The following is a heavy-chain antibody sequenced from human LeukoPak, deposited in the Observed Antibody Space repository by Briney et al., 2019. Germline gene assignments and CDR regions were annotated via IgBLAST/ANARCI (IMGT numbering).Heavy chain of an antibody. D-gene: IGHD3-10*01. Sequence: GGSLRLSCAASGFTFSSYSMNWVRQAPGKGLEWMTFIRYDGSSGYYADSVKGRFTISRDDSKNTVYLQMNSLRAEDTAVYFCAKEGRSLYFYMDVWGKGTTVTISS. CDR1: GFTFSSYS. CDR3: AKEGRSLYFYMDV. CDR2: IRYDGSSG. J-gene: IGHJ6*03. V-gene: IGHV3-30*02.